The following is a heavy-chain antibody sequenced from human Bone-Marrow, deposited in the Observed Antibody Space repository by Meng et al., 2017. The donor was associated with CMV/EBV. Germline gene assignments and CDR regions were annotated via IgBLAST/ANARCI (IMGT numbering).Heavy chain of an antibody. CDR1: GFTFSSYG. J-gene: IGHJ4*02. D-gene: IGHD2-8*01. V-gene: IGHV3-30*02. CDR2: IQYDGSNK. Sequence: GGSLRLSCAASGFTFSSYGMHWVRQAPGKGLEWVAFIQYDGSNKYYADSVKGRFTISRDNSKNTLYLQMNSLRAEDTAVFYCARVGGDGVWAFDYWGQGTLVTVSS. CDR3: ARVGGDGVWAFDY.